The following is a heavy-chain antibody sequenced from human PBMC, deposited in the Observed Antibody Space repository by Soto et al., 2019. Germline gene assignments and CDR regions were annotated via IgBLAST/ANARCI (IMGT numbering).Heavy chain of an antibody. CDR1: GASIRSTY. Sequence: SETLSLTCTVSGASIRSTYWSWIRQSPGKGLEWIGYIYYSGTTNYNPSLKNRVTISVDTSKNQLSLNLTSVTAADTAVYYCAKTPVSLKLGKVLHYFDAWGQGTMV. D-gene: IGHD7-27*01. CDR3: AKTPVSLKLGKVLHYFDA. CDR2: IYYSGTT. V-gene: IGHV4-59*01. J-gene: IGHJ4*02.